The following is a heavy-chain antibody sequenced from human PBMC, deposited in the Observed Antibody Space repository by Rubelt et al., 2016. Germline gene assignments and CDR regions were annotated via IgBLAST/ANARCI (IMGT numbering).Heavy chain of an antibody. J-gene: IGHJ4*02. CDR1: GFSLSTSGVG. CDR3: AQSTLAAAQDY. D-gene: IGHD6-13*01. Sequence: QITLKESGPTLVKPTQTLTLTCTFSGFSLSTSGVGVGWIRQPPGKALEWLALIYWDDDKRYSPSLKSRLTITKDTSKNQVVLTMTKMDPVDTATYYWAQSTLAAAQDYWGQGTLVTVSS. V-gene: IGHV2-5*02. CDR2: IYWDDDK.